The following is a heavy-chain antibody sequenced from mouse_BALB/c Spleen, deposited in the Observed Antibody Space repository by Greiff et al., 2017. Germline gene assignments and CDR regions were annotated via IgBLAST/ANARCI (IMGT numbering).Heavy chain of an antibody. D-gene: IGHD1-2*01. Sequence: QVQLQQSGDDLVNPGASVKISCKASGYTFTDYYINWVKQKPGQGLEWIGWIYPGSGNTKYNEKFKGKATMTVDTSSSTAYMQLSSLTSEDTAVYFCARRTANYYAMDYWGQGTSVTVSS. CDR3: ARRTANYYAMDY. V-gene: IGHV1-84*02. J-gene: IGHJ4*01. CDR2: IYPGSGNT. CDR1: GYTFTDYY.